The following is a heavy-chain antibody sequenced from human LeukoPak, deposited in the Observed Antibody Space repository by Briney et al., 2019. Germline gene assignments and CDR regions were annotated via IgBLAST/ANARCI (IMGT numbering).Heavy chain of an antibody. V-gene: IGHV3-23*01. CDR2: ISGSGGT. J-gene: IGHJ4*02. CDR3: AKQQWLAFDY. Sequence: GGSLRLSCAASGFTFSSYAMSWVRQAPGKGLEWVSAISGSGGTYYADSVKGRFTISRDNSKNTLYLQMNSLRAEDTAVYYCAKQQWLAFDYWGQGTLVTVSS. D-gene: IGHD6-19*01. CDR1: GFTFSSYA.